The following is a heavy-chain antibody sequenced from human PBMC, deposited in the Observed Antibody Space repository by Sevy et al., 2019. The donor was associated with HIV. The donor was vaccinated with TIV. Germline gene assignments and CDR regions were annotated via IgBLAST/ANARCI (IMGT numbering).Heavy chain of an antibody. CDR3: ATIAVAGNHFDY. Sequence: SETLSLTCTVSGGSISSSSYYWGWIRQPPGKGLEWIGGSYYRGSSYYNPSLKRRVSLSVDKSKNQFSLKLTSVTVADTAVYYCATIAVAGNHFDYWGQGTLVTVSS. J-gene: IGHJ4*02. D-gene: IGHD6-19*01. CDR1: GGSISSSSYY. CDR2: SYYRGSS. V-gene: IGHV4-39*01.